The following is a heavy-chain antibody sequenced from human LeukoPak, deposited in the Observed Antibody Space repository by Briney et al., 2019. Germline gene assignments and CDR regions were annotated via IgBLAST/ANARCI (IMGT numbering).Heavy chain of an antibody. CDR1: GGSISSYY. J-gene: IGHJ4*02. V-gene: IGHV4-4*09. CDR3: ARSRPPDSYCSSTSCYSVHFDY. CDR2: IYTSGST. Sequence: SETLSLTCTVSGGSISSYYWSWIRQPPGKGLEWIGYIYTSGSTNYNPSLKSRVTISVDTSKNQLSLKLSSVTAADTAVYYCARSRPPDSYCSSTSCYSVHFDYWGQGTLVTVSS. D-gene: IGHD2-2*02.